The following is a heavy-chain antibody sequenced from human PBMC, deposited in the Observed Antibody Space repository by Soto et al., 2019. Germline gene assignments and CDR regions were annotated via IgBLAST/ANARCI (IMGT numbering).Heavy chain of an antibody. J-gene: IGHJ6*02. D-gene: IGHD1-20*01. V-gene: IGHV1-2*04. CDR2: INPNSGGT. CDR3: ARGALITGTTGSGYYYYYGMDV. CDR1: GYTFTGYY. Sequence: ASVKVSCKASGYTFTGYYMHWVRQAPGRGLEWMGWINPNSGGTNYAQKFQGWVTMTRDTSISTAYMELSRLRSDDTAVYYCARGALITGTTGSGYYYYYGMDVWGQGTTVTVSS.